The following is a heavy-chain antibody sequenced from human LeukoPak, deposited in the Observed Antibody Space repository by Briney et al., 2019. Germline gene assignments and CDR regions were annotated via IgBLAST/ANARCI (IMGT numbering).Heavy chain of an antibody. J-gene: IGHJ4*02. CDR2: ISSSSSYI. D-gene: IGHD6-6*01. CDR3: ASPGWGSSAIDY. CDR1: GFTFSSYS. V-gene: IGHV3-21*01. Sequence: TGGSLRLSCAASGFTFSSYSMNWVRQAPGKGLEWVSSISSSSSYIYYADSVKGRFTISRDNAKNSLYLQMNSLRAEDTAVYYCASPGWGSSAIDYWGQGTLVTVSS.